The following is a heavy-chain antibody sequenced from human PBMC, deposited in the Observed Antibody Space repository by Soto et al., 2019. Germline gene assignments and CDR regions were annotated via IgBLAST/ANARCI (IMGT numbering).Heavy chain of an antibody. CDR1: GGSVSSSNW. CDR3: ARVPGVVVSADDAFDI. CDR2: IYHSGSA. Sequence: QVQLQESGPGLVKPSGTLSLTCAVSGGSVSSSNWWSWVRQSPGTGLEWMGEIYHSGSAHYNPSLKSRATISLDKSKNQFSLRLTSVTAADTAVYYCARVPGVVVSADDAFDIWGPGTRVIVSS. D-gene: IGHD2-21*02. J-gene: IGHJ3*02. V-gene: IGHV4-4*02.